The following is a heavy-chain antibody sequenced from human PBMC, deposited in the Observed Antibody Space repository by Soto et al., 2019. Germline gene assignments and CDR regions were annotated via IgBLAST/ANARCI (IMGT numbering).Heavy chain of an antibody. CDR2: ISSSDSII. D-gene: IGHD3-22*01. Sequence: QVQLVESGGGLAKPGGSLRLSCAASGFTFSDSYMSWIRQAPGKGLEWVSYISSSDSIIYYSDSVKGRFIISRDNAKNSLYLQMNSRRAEDTAGYYGGRDLGNYDSSGSFDYWGQGTLVTVSS. CDR3: GRDLGNYDSSGSFDY. CDR1: GFTFSDSY. J-gene: IGHJ4*02. V-gene: IGHV3-11*01.